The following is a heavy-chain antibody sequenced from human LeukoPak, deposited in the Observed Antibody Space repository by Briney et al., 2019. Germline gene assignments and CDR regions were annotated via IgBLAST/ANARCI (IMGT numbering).Heavy chain of an antibody. CDR1: GFTFDDYG. V-gene: IGHV3-20*04. CDR3: ARVRLDAFDI. Sequence: GGSLRLSCAASGFTFDDYGMSWVRQAPGKGLEWVSAISGSGGSTYYADSVKGRFTISRDNAKNSLYLQMNSLRAEDTAVYYCARVRLDAFDIWGQGTMVTVSS. CDR2: ISGSGGST. D-gene: IGHD3-10*01. J-gene: IGHJ3*02.